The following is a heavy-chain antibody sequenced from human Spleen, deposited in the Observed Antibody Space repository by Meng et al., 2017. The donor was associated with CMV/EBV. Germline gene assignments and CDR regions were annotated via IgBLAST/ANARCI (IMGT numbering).Heavy chain of an antibody. V-gene: IGHV4-30-4*01. CDR1: AYITSGAYN. Sequence: AYITSGAYNWRWLRRPPGNGLEWIGLIFHSGSTYYSPSLKSRLTISVDTSKNQFSLKLTSVTVADTAVYYCARDHYYESSGYNWFDPWGRGTLVTVSS. D-gene: IGHD3-22*01. CDR2: IFHSGST. CDR3: ARDHYYESSGYNWFDP. J-gene: IGHJ5*02.